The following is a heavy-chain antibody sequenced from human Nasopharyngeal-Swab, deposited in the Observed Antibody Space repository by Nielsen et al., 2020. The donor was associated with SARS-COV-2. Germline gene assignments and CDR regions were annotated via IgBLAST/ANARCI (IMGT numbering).Heavy chain of an antibody. D-gene: IGHD2-15*01. CDR1: GFTFSSYG. J-gene: IGHJ4*02. CDR2: ISYDGSNK. V-gene: IGHV3-30*03. CDR3: ARDGAREVVVAATLFY. Sequence: GESLKISCAASGFTFSSYGMNWVRQAPGKGLEWVAVISYDGSNKYYADSVKGRFTISRDNSKNTLSLQMNSMRAEDTAVYYCARDGAREVVVAATLFYWGQGTLVTVSS.